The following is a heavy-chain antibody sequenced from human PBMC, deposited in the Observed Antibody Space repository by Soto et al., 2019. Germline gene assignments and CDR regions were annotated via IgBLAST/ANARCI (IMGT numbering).Heavy chain of an antibody. J-gene: IGHJ4*02. CDR3: ARSHYYDSSGPFDY. V-gene: IGHV4-38-2*01. CDR2: IYHSGST. Sequence: LSLTCAVSGYPISSGYYWGWIRQPPGKGLEWIGSIYHSGSTYYNPSLKSRVTISVDTSKNQFSLKLSSVTAADTAVYYCARSHYYDSSGPFDYWGQGTLVTVSS. D-gene: IGHD3-22*01. CDR1: GYPISSGYY.